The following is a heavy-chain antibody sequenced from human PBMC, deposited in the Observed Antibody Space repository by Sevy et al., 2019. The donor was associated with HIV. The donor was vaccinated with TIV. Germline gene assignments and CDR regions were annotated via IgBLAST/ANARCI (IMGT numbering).Heavy chain of an antibody. CDR3: AKAVYASKVVVTNGFDY. CDR1: GFSLGTYA. V-gene: IGHV3-23*01. J-gene: IGHJ4*02. Sequence: GGSLRLSCAASGFSLGTYAMSWVRQAPGKGLESVSTISGSGGRTYYAYSVKGRFTISRDNSKNTLYLQMNSLRAEDTAVYYCAKAVYASKVVVTNGFDYWGQGTLVTVSS. D-gene: IGHD3-22*01. CDR2: ISGSGGRT.